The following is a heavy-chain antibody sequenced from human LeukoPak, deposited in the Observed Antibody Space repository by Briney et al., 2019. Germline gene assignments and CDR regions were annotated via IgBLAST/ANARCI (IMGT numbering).Heavy chain of an antibody. V-gene: IGHV3-30*02. CDR1: GFTFSSYG. CDR3: ANQGLLDYDFWSGYWPGTN. D-gene: IGHD3-3*01. CDR2: IRYDRSNK. J-gene: IGHJ4*02. Sequence: PGGSLRLSCAASGFTFSSYGMHWVRQAPGKGLEWVAFIRYDRSNKYYADSVKGRFTISRDNSKNTLYLQMNSLRAEDTAVYYCANQGLLDYDFWSGYWPGTNWGQGTLVTVSS.